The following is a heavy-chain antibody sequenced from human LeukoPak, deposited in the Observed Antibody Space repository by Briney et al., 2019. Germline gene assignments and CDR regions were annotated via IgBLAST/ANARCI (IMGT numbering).Heavy chain of an antibody. D-gene: IGHD2-2*02. Sequence: ASVKVSFKASGGTFSSYAISWVRQAPGQGLEWMGGIIPIFGTANYAQKFQGRVTITTDESTSTAYMELSSLRSEDTAVYYCARAAAIKLGLDYWGQGTLVTVSS. CDR1: GGTFSSYA. J-gene: IGHJ4*02. CDR2: IIPIFGTA. CDR3: ARAAAIKLGLDY. V-gene: IGHV1-69*05.